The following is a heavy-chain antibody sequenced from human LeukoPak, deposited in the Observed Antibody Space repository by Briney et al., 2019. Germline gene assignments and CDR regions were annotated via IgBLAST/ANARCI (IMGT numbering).Heavy chain of an antibody. CDR3: ARHERSTTGSLLYEN. CDR2: IYPGDSDT. Sequence: GESLKISCKCSGYSFTTYWIGWVRQMPGKGLEWMGIIYPGDSDTRYSPSFQGQVTISADKSISAAYLQWSSLKASDTAMYYCARHERSTTGSLLYENWGQGSLVTVSS. J-gene: IGHJ4*02. D-gene: IGHD1-1*01. CDR1: GYSFTTYW. V-gene: IGHV5-51*01.